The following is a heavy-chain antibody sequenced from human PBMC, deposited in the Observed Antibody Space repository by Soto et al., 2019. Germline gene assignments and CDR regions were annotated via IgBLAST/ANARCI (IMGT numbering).Heavy chain of an antibody. V-gene: IGHV3-11*01. D-gene: IGHD4-17*01. CDR2: ISGNGRII. Sequence: QVQLVESGGGWSKLEGPLRPSCETPGFIFIDYYMPWTPQPPGKGLEWISYISGNGRIIQYADSAKGRFTISRDNAQNSLYLQMNSLRAEDTALYFCARDFDADSRTDFDYWGQGTLVTVSS. CDR3: ARDFDADSRTDFDY. J-gene: IGHJ4*02. CDR1: GFIFIDYY.